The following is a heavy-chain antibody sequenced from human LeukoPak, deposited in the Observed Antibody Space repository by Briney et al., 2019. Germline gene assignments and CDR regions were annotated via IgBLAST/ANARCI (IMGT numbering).Heavy chain of an antibody. D-gene: IGHD5-12*01. CDR3: ASTLNSAYDPFDY. V-gene: IGHV5-51*01. CDR2: IYPGDSDT. Sequence: GESLKISCKGSGYSFTSYWIGWVRQMPGNGLEWMGIIYPGDSDTRYSPSFQGQVTFSADKSISTAYLQWSSLRASDTAMYFCASTLNSAYDPFDYLGQGTLVTVSS. J-gene: IGHJ4*02. CDR1: GYSFTSYW.